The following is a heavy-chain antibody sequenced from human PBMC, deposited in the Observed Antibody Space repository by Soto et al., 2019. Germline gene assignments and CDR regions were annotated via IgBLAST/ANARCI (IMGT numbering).Heavy chain of an antibody. CDR3: PRDEWGDYGDYPQYYFDY. Sequence: QVQLVESGGGVVQPGRSLRLSCAASGFTFSSYGMHWVRQAPGKGLEWVAVIWYDGSNKYYADSVKGRFTISRDNSKNTLYLQMNSLRAEDTAVYYCPRDEWGDYGDYPQYYFDYWGQGTLVTVSS. J-gene: IGHJ4*02. V-gene: IGHV3-33*01. D-gene: IGHD4-17*01. CDR1: GFTFSSYG. CDR2: IWYDGSNK.